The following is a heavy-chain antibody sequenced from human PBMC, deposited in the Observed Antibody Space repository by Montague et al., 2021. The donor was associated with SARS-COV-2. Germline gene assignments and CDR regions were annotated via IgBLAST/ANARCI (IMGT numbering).Heavy chain of an antibody. D-gene: IGHD3-22*01. CDR2: IYYSGST. Sequence: SETLSLTCTVSGRSISSSSYYWGWIRQPPRKGMEGIGSIYYSGSTYYNPSLKSRVTISVDTSKNQFSLKLSSVAAADTAVYYCASPTYYYDSSGSDAFDIWGQGTMVTVSS. CDR3: ASPTYYYDSSGSDAFDI. V-gene: IGHV4-39*01. CDR1: GRSISSSSYY. J-gene: IGHJ3*02.